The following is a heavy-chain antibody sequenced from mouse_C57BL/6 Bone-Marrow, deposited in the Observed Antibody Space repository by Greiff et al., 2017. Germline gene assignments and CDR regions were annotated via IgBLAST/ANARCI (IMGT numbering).Heavy chain of an antibody. CDR2: IDPSDSYT. V-gene: IGHV1-69*01. J-gene: IGHJ2*01. Sequence: QVQLQQPGAELVMPGASVKLSCKASGYTFTSYWMHWVKQRPGQGLEWIGEIDPSDSYTNYNQKFKGKSTLTVDKSSSTAYMQLSSLTSEDSAVYYCAREGIMLRCYVEYWGQGTTLTVSS. CDR3: AREGIMLRCYVEY. CDR1: GYTFTSYW. D-gene: IGHD2-4*01.